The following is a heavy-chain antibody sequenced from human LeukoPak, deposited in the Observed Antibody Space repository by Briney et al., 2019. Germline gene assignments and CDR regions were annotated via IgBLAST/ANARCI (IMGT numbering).Heavy chain of an antibody. CDR2: IYYSGST. Sequence: PSETLSLTCTVSGGSLSSSSYYWGWIRRPPGKGLEWIGGIYYSGSTYYNPSLKSRVTISVDTSKNQFSLNLSSVTAADTAVYYCALDTIGARPNFDYWGQGTLVTVSS. V-gene: IGHV4-39*01. CDR1: GGSLSSSSYY. CDR3: ALDTIGARPNFDY. D-gene: IGHD4/OR15-4a*01. J-gene: IGHJ4*02.